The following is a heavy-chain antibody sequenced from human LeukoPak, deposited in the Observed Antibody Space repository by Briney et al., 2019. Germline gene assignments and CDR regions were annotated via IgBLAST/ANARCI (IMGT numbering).Heavy chain of an antibody. Sequence: PGGSLRLSCAASGFTLSNYATTWVRQAPGKGLEWVSAISASGTDTYYADSVKGRFTISRDTSKNTVYLQVNCLRDEDTALYYCAKQLGSGNYYPTGEDYWGQGTLVTVSS. D-gene: IGHD3-10*01. CDR3: AKQLGSGNYYPTGEDY. CDR1: GFTLSNYA. CDR2: ISASGTDT. J-gene: IGHJ4*02. V-gene: IGHV3-23*01.